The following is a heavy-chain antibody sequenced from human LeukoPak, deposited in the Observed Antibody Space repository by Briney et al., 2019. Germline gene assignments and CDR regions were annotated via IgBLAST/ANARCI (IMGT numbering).Heavy chain of an antibody. D-gene: IGHD5-18*01. CDR3: ARDPGYSWFFDL. Sequence: GGALRLSCAVSGFTFSNYEMNWVRLAPGKGREGVSSISSSGSNVNYVDSVKGRFTISRDNAKNSLYLQMNSLRAEDTALYYCARDPGYSWFFDLWGRGTLVTVSS. CDR1: GFTFSNYE. V-gene: IGHV3-48*03. CDR2: ISSSGSNV. J-gene: IGHJ2*01.